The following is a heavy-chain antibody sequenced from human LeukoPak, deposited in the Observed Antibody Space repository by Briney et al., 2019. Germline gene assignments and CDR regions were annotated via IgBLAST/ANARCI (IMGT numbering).Heavy chain of an antibody. CDR1: SGSITSYY. Sequence: PSETLSLTCTVSSGSITSYYWGWVRQPPGRGLEWIGRIYTTGTTQYTPSLPSRVTLSIDTSTNQFSLNLRAMTAVDTAVYDCGTQGYTASYYFLDYWSQGTLVAVS. CDR3: GTQGYTASYYFLDY. CDR2: IYTTGTT. V-gene: IGHV4-4*07. D-gene: IGHD1-26*01. J-gene: IGHJ4*02.